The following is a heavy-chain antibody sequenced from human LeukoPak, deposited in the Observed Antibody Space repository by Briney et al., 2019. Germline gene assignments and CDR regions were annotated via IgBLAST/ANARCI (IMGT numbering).Heavy chain of an antibody. Sequence: SETLSLTCTVSGGSISRYYWSWIRQPPGKGLEWVGYIYYSGSTNYNPSLKSRVTISVDTSKNQFSLKLSSVTAADTAVYYCAREGGGSAAFDYWGQGTLVTVSS. CDR1: GGSISRYY. CDR2: IYYSGST. J-gene: IGHJ4*02. V-gene: IGHV4-59*01. D-gene: IGHD5-12*01. CDR3: AREGGGSAAFDY.